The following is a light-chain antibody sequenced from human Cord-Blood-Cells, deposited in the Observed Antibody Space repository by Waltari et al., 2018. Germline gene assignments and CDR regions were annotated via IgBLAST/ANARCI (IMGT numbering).Light chain of an antibody. CDR2: AAS. Sequence: DIQMTQSPPSLSASVGDRVTNTCRASQSISSYLNWYQQKPGKAPKLLIYAASSLQSGVPARFSGSGSGTDFTLTISSLQPEDFATYYCQQSYSTPYTFGQGTKLEIK. J-gene: IGKJ2*01. CDR3: QQSYSTPYT. CDR1: QSISSY. V-gene: IGKV1-39*01.